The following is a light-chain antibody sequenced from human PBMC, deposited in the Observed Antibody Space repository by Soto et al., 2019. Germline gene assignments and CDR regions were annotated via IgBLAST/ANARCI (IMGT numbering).Light chain of an antibody. CDR3: QQYDNLPPFT. J-gene: IGKJ3*01. CDR2: DAS. V-gene: IGKV1-33*01. CDR1: QDISNY. Sequence: DIQMTQSPSSLSASVGDRVTITCQASQDISNYLNWYQQKPGKAPKLLIYDASNLETGVPSRFSGSEYGTDFTLTISSLQPEDIATYYCQQYDNLPPFTFGPGTKVDIK.